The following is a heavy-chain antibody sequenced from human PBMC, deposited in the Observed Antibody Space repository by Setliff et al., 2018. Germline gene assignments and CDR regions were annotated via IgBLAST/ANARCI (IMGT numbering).Heavy chain of an antibody. CDR2: ISAYKGNT. CDR1: GYTFISDG. V-gene: IGHV1-18*01. J-gene: IGHJ3*02. CDR3: SRVLFPCSCTSCSLDAFDI. Sequence: ASVKVSCKASGYTFISDGISWVRRAPGQGLEWMGWISAYKGNTNYAQKLEGRVTMTTDTSTSTAYMDLRSLISDDTAVYYCSRVLFPCSCTSCSLDAFDIWCQGTMVT. D-gene: IGHD2-2*01.